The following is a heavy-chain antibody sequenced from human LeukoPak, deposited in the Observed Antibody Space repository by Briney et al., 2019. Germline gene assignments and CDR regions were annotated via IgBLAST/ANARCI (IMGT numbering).Heavy chain of an antibody. D-gene: IGHD3-10*01. V-gene: IGHV3-23*01. J-gene: IGHJ4*02. CDR3: AKGRGSGSYYFFDY. CDR1: GFTFSSYA. CDR2: ISGSGGST. Sequence: GGSLRLSCAASGFTFSSYAMSWVRQAPGKGLEWVSAISGSGGSTYYVDSVKGRFTISRDNSKNTLYLQMNSLRAEDTAVYYCAKGRGSGSYYFFDYWGQGTLVTVSS.